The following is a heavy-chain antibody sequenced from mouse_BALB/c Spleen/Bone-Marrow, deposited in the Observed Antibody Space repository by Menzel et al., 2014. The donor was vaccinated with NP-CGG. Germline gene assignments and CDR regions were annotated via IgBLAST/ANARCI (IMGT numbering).Heavy chain of an antibody. CDR3: ARGGGSHYAMDY. CDR2: INPSNGRT. D-gene: IGHD1-1*02. CDR1: GYTFTSYW. Sequence: VKLMESGAELVKPGASVKLSCKASGYTFTSYWMHWGKQRPGQGLEWIGEINPSNGRTNYNEKFKSKATLTVDKSSSTAYMQLSSLTSEDSAVYYCARGGGSHYAMDYWGQGTSVTVSS. J-gene: IGHJ4*01. V-gene: IGHV1S81*02.